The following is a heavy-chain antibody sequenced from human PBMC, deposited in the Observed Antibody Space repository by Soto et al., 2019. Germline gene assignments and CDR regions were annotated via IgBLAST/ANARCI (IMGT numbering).Heavy chain of an antibody. J-gene: IGHJ3*02. CDR3: ARGQWLPIDAFDI. CDR2: IHYSGST. D-gene: IGHD6-19*01. CDR1: GGSISGYY. Sequence: QVQLQESGPGLVKPSETLSLTCTVSGGSISGYYWTWIRQPPGKGLEWIGNIHYSGSTNYNPSLKSRVTISVVTSKNQFSLKLNSVTAADTAVYYCARGQWLPIDAFDIWGQGTMVTVSS. V-gene: IGHV4-59*01.